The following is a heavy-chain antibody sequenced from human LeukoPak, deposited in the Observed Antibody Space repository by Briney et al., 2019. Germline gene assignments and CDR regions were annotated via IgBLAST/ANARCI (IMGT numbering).Heavy chain of an antibody. CDR3: ARGRSYGPVDY. J-gene: IGHJ4*02. Sequence: GGSLRLSCAASGFTFSSYGMHWVRQAPGKGLEWVAVIWYDGSNKYYADSVKGRFTISRDNSKNTLYLQMNSLRAEDTAVYCCARGRSYGPVDYWGQGTLVTVSS. CDR2: IWYDGSNK. V-gene: IGHV3-33*01. D-gene: IGHD5-18*01. CDR1: GFTFSSYG.